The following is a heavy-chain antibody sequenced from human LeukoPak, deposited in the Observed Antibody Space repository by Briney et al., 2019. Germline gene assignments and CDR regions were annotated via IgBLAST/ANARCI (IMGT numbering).Heavy chain of an antibody. V-gene: IGHV4-59*01. D-gene: IGHD3-10*01. CDR3: ARASRGHDY. Sequence: GNTNYSPSLKSRVTISVDTSKNQFSLKLTSVTAADTAVYYCARASRGHDYWGQGTLVTVSS. CDR2: GNT. J-gene: IGHJ4*02.